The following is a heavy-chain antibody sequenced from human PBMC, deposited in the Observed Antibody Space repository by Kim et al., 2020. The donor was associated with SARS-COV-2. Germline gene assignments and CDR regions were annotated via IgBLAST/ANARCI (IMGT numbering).Heavy chain of an antibody. CDR3: VSAPPRFDP. Sequence: SATKYADSVKGRFTISRDSAKNTLYLQMTSLSAEDTAFYYGVSAPPRFDPWGQGTLVTVSS. V-gene: IGHV3-74*03. J-gene: IGHJ5*02. CDR2: SAT.